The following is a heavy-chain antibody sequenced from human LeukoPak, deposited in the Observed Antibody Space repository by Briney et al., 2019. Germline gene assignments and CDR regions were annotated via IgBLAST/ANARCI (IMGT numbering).Heavy chain of an antibody. CDR3: ARQWSNFWSEY. CDR2: IFHSGST. J-gene: IGHJ4*02. D-gene: IGHD3-3*01. V-gene: IGHV4-39*01. CDR1: GGSINSSAYY. Sequence: SETLSLTCTVSGGSINSSAYYWGWIRRPPGKGLEWIASIFHSGSTNYNPSLKSRVTIAVDPSKNQFSLKLSSVTAADTAVYYCARQWSNFWSEYWGQGTLVTVSS.